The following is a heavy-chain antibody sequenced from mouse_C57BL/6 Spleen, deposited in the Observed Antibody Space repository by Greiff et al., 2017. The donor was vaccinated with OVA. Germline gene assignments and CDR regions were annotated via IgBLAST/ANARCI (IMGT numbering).Heavy chain of an antibody. CDR3: ARGKTAQARGDLDY. CDR2: FFPGSGST. J-gene: IGHJ2*01. CDR1: GYTFTDYY. Sequence: QVQLQQSGPELVKPGASVKISCKASGYTFTDYYINWVKQRPGQGLEWIGWFFPGSGSTYYNEKFKGKATLTVDKSSSTAYMLLSILTSEDSAVYFCARGKTAQARGDLDYWGQGTTLTVSS. V-gene: IGHV1-75*01. D-gene: IGHD3-2*02.